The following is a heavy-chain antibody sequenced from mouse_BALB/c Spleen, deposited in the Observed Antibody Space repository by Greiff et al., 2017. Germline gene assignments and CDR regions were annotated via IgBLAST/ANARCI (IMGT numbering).Heavy chain of an antibody. V-gene: IGHV2-9*02. CDR3: ARDIGKTTVVDPY. CDR1: GFSLTSYG. Sequence: VHLVESGPGLVAPSQSLSITCTVSGFSLTSYGVHWVRQPPGKGLEWLGVIWAGGSTNYNSALMSRLSISKDNSKSQVFLKMNSLQTDDTAMYYCARDIGKTTVVDPYWGQGTLVTVSA. J-gene: IGHJ3*01. CDR2: IWAGGST. D-gene: IGHD1-1*01.